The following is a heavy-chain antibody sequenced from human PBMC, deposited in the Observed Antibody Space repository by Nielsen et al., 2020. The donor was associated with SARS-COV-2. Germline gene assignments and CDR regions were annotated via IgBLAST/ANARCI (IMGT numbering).Heavy chain of an antibody. CDR3: ARDRDQQLVYYYYGMDV. V-gene: IGHV3-30*03. J-gene: IGHJ6*02. D-gene: IGHD6-13*01. CDR2: ISYDGSNK. Sequence: GGSLRLSCAASGFTFSSYGMHWVRQAPGKGLEWVAVISYDGSNKYYADSVKGRFTISRDNSKNTLYLQMNSLRAEDTAVYYCARDRDQQLVYYYYGMDVWGQGTTVTVSS. CDR1: GFTFSSYG.